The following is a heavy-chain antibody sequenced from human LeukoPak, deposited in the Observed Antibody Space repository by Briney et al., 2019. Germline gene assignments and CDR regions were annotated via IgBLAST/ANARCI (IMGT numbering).Heavy chain of an antibody. CDR1: GGSISSYY. Sequence: SETLSLTCTVSGGSISSYYWSWIRQPPGKGLEWIGYIYYSGSTNYNPSLESRLTISADTSKDQFSLKLSSVTAADTAVYYCARVSGGYSYGPLDYWGQGTLVTVSS. CDR2: IYYSGST. J-gene: IGHJ4*02. V-gene: IGHV4-59*01. CDR3: ARVSGGYSYGPLDY. D-gene: IGHD5-18*01.